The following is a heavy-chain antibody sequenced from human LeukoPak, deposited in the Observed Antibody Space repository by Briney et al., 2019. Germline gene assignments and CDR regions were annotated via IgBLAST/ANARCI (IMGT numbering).Heavy chain of an antibody. CDR2: ISGSGGST. D-gene: IGHD2-8*01. V-gene: IGHV3-23*01. CDR1: GFTFSSYG. CDR3: VRYYTRNSWYFDL. Sequence: GGSLRLSCAASGFTFSSYGMSWVRQAPGRGLEWVSAISGSGGSTYYADSVKGRFTVSRDNAKNSLYLQMDSLRAEDTAVYYCVRYYTRNSWYFDLWGRGTLVTVSS. J-gene: IGHJ2*01.